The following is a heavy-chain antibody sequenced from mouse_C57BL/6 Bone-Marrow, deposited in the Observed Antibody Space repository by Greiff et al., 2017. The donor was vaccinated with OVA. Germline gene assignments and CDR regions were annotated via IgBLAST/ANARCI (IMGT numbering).Heavy chain of an antibody. J-gene: IGHJ3*01. CDR1: GYTFTTYP. CDR2: FHPYNDDT. Sequence: QVHVKQSGAELVKPGASVKMSCKASGYTFTTYPIEWMKQNHGKSLEWIGNFHPYNDDTKYNEKFKGKATLTVEKSSSTVYLELSRLTSDDSAVYYCARAYDGYYAWFAYWGQGTLVTVSA. CDR3: ARAYDGYYAWFAY. V-gene: IGHV1-47*01. D-gene: IGHD2-3*01.